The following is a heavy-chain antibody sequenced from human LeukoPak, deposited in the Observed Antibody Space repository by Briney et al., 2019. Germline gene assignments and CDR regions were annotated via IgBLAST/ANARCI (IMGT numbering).Heavy chain of an antibody. J-gene: IGHJ3*02. D-gene: IGHD2-21*01. CDR2: IYHSGST. CDR1: GGSISSGGYS. Sequence: SETLSLTCAVSGGSISSGGYSWSWIRQPPGKGLEWIGYIYHSGSTYYNPSLKSRVTISVDRSKNQFSLKLSSVTAADTAVYYCASLQIPGAFDIWGQGTMVTVSS. CDR3: ASLQIPGAFDI. V-gene: IGHV4-30-2*01.